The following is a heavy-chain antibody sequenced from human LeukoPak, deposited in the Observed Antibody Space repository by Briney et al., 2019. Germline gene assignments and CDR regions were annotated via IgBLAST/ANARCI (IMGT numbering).Heavy chain of an antibody. V-gene: IGHV4-34*01. CDR1: GFTFSDAS. CDR2: INHSGST. J-gene: IGHJ4*02. D-gene: IGHD6-13*01. CDR3: ARGYSSSWYREFFDH. Sequence: GSLRLSCQGSGFTFSDASMSWIRQAPGKGLEWIGEINHSGSTNYNPSLMSRVSMSIDTSKKQFSLRLSSVTAADTAVYYCARGYSSSWYREFFDHWGQGTLVTVSS.